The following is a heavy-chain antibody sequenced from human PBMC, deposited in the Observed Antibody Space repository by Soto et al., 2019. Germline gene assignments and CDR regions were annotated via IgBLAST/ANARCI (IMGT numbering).Heavy chain of an antibody. CDR1: GGTSIGSSDC. CDR3: ARGRRDTVAGFDY. CDR2: IYYSGST. D-gene: IGHD6-19*01. V-gene: IGHV4-39*01. J-gene: IGHJ4*02. Sequence: SVILCLSWTVAGGTSIGSSDCCSWIRKPPGKGLESIGSIYYSGSTYYNPSLKSRVTISVDTSKNQFSVKLSSVTAADTAVYYCARGRRDTVAGFDYWGQGTLVTVSS.